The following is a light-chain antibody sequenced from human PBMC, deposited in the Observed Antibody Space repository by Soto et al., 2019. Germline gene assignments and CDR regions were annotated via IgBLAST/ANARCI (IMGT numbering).Light chain of an antibody. Sequence: QSVLTQPPSVSGAPGQRVTISCTGSSSNIGAGYDVHWYQQLPGTAPKLLIYGNSNRPSGVPDRFSGSKSGTSASLAITGLQAEDEADYYCQSYDSSLSGVVFGGGTHVTVL. J-gene: IGLJ2*01. V-gene: IGLV1-40*01. CDR1: SSNIGAGYD. CDR3: QSYDSSLSGVV. CDR2: GNS.